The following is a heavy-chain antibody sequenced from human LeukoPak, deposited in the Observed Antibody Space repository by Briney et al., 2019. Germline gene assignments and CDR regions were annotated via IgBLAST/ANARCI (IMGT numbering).Heavy chain of an antibody. CDR1: GFTFDDYA. V-gene: IGHV3-9*01. D-gene: IGHD3-22*01. Sequence: SGRSLRLSCAASGFTFDDYAMHWVRQVPGKGLEWVAGITWDSGNIRYADSVKGRFTISRDNAKNSLFLQMNSLKTEDTALYYCANAMNYYYDTTDSIGQYFDYWGQGTLVTVSS. CDR2: ITWDSGNI. J-gene: IGHJ4*02. CDR3: ANAMNYYYDTTDSIGQYFDY.